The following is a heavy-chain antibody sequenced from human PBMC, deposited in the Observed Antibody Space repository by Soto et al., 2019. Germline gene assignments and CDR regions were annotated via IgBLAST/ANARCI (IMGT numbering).Heavy chain of an antibody. V-gene: IGHV3-23*01. Sequence: GGSLRLSCAASGFTFSSYAMSWVRQAPGKGLEWVSAISGSGGSTYYADSVKGRFTISRDNSKNTLYLQMNSLRAEDTAVYYCATLDLGEIYDVIDYWGQGTLVTVPQ. D-gene: IGHD3-16*01. CDR3: ATLDLGEIYDVIDY. CDR1: GFTFSSYA. J-gene: IGHJ4*02. CDR2: ISGSGGST.